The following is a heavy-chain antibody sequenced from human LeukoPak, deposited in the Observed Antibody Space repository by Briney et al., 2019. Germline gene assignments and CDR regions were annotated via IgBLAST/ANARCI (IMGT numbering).Heavy chain of an antibody. J-gene: IGHJ6*03. CDR3: ARFISGSGSYYNDYYYYYMDV. CDR1: GYTFTSYG. V-gene: IGHV1-18*01. D-gene: IGHD3-10*01. CDR2: ISAYNGNT. Sequence: GASVKVSCKASGYTFTSYGISWVRQAPGQGLEWMGWISAYNGNTNYAQKLQGRVTMTTDTSTSTAYMELRSLRSDDTAVYYCARFISGSGSYYNDYYYYYMDVWGKGTTVTISS.